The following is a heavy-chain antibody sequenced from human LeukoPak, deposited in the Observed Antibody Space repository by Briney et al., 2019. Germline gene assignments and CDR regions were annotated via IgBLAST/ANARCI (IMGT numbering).Heavy chain of an antibody. CDR1: GGSISSGGYY. CDR2: IYYSGST. CDR3: ARGEGIAAAGYFDY. D-gene: IGHD6-13*01. J-gene: IGHJ4*02. Sequence: SETLSLTFTVSGGSISSGGYYWSWIRQHPGKGLEWIGYIYYSGSTYYNPSLKSRVTISVDTSKNQFSLKLSSVTAADTAVYYCARGEGIAAAGYFDYWGQGTLVTVSS. V-gene: IGHV4-31*03.